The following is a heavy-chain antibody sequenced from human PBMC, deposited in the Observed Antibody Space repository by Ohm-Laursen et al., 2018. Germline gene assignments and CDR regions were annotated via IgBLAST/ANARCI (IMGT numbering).Heavy chain of an antibody. Sequence: TQTLTLTCTFSGFSLSTSGMCVSWIRQPPGKALEWLARIDWDDDKYYSTSLKTRLTISKDTSKSQVVLTMTNMDPVDTATYYCARIGPLPRPRSPLLMDVWGQGTTVTVSS. CDR1: GFSLSTSGMC. CDR3: ARIGPLPRPRSPLLMDV. J-gene: IGHJ6*02. CDR2: IDWDDDK. V-gene: IGHV2-70*11. D-gene: IGHD5-12*01.